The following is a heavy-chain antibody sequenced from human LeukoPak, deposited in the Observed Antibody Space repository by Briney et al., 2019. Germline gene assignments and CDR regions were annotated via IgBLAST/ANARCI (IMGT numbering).Heavy chain of an antibody. CDR1: GFTFSSYW. V-gene: IGHV3-74*01. J-gene: IGHJ4*02. D-gene: IGHD3-10*01. CDR3: ATLAENRDSGYYFDS. CDR2: INSGGSST. Sequence: PGGSLRLSCAASGFTFSSYWMHWVRQVPGKGLVWVSRINSGGSSTTYADSVKGRFTISRDNAKSTLYLQMNSLRAEDTAVYYCATLAENRDSGYYFDSWGQGTLVTVSS.